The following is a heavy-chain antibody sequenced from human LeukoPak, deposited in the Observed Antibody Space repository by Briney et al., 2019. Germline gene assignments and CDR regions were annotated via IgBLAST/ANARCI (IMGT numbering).Heavy chain of an antibody. J-gene: IGHJ4*02. V-gene: IGHV3-30*02. Sequence: GGSLRLSCAASGFIFSSYVMYWVRQAPGKGLEWVAFIPYDGSDKYFADSVKGQFTVSRDNSRSTLYLQLNSLRAEDTAVYYCAKDLAGSGWYRGIDYWGQGTLVTVSS. CDR1: GFIFSSYV. D-gene: IGHD6-19*01. CDR3: AKDLAGSGWYRGIDY. CDR2: IPYDGSDK.